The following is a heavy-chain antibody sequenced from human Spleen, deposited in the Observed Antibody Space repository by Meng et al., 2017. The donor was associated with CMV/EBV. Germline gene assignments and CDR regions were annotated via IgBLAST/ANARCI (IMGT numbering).Heavy chain of an antibody. CDR2: INPSGGGT. Sequence: ASVKVSCKTSRDTFTNYYIHWVRQAPGQGLEWMGVINPSGGGTGYAQKFQGRVTMTRDTSTSTVYMELSSLRSEDTAVYYCARDLEGSVTTFDYYYYGMDVWGQGTTVIVSS. J-gene: IGHJ6*02. CDR3: ARDLEGSVTTFDYYYYGMDV. CDR1: RDTFTNYY. D-gene: IGHD4-17*01. V-gene: IGHV1-46*01.